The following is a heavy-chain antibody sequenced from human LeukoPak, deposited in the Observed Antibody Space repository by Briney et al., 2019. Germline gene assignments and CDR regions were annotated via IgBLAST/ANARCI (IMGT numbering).Heavy chain of an antibody. J-gene: IGHJ6*03. CDR3: ARGALYYMDV. V-gene: IGHV3-23*01. CDR2: IVGGDGGT. Sequence: PSGTLSLTCAVSGGSISSSNWWSWVRQAPGKGLEWVSGIVGGDGGTYYADSVKGRFIISRDNSKNTLYVQMNSLRAEDTAVYYCARGALYYMDVWGKGTTVTISS. CDR1: GGSISSSN.